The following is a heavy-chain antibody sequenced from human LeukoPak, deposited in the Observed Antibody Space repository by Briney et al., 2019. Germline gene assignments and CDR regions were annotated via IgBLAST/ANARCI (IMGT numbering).Heavy chain of an antibody. D-gene: IGHD2-15*01. CDR1: ELSFSSYW. J-gene: IGHJ4*02. CDR3: ARDGRIAY. V-gene: IGHV3-7*01. CDR2: IKQDGSES. Sequence: GGSLRLSCAASELSFSSYWMSWVRQAPGKGLEWVANIKQDGSESYYVDSVKGRFTISRDNAKNSLYLQMNSLRVEDTAVYYCARDGRIAYWGQGTLVTVSS.